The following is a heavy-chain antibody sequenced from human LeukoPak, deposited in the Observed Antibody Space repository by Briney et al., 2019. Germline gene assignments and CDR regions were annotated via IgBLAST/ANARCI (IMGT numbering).Heavy chain of an antibody. Sequence: PSETLSLTCTVSGGSLSTYCCTWIRQPPGEGLEWVGYIYSSGSTNYNPSLKSRVTISVDTSKNQFSLKLSSVPAAATAVYYCARGGSGYSTDYWGQGTLVTVSS. J-gene: IGHJ4*02. V-gene: IGHV4-59*01. CDR3: ARGGSGYSTDY. D-gene: IGHD3-22*01. CDR1: GGSLSTYC. CDR2: IYSSGST.